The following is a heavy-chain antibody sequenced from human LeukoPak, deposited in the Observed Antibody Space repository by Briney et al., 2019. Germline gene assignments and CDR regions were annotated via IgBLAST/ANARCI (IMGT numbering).Heavy chain of an antibody. V-gene: IGHV4-4*07. Sequence: SETLSLTCTVSGGSISSYYWSWIRQPAGKGLEWIGRIYTSGSTTYNPSLKSRVTMSVDTSKNQFSLKLSSVTAADTAVYYCARDRLGYYGSGSYPTYNWFDPWGQGTLVTVSS. CDR1: GGSISSYY. J-gene: IGHJ5*02. CDR3: ARDRLGYYGSGSYPTYNWFDP. D-gene: IGHD3-10*01. CDR2: IYTSGST.